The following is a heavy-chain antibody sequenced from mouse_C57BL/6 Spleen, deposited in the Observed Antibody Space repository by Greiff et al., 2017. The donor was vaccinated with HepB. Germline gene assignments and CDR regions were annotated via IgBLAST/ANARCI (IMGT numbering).Heavy chain of an antibody. D-gene: IGHD1-1*01. V-gene: IGHV2-2*01. CDR2: IWSGGST. CDR1: GFSLTSYG. CDR3: ARGGTTVVANWYFDV. Sequence: VKLVESGPGLVQPSQSLSITCTVSGFSLTSYGVHWVRQSPGKGLEWLGVIWSGGSTDYNAAFISRLSISKDNSKSQVFFKMNSLQADDTAIYYCARGGTTVVANWYFDVWGTGTTVTVSS. J-gene: IGHJ1*03.